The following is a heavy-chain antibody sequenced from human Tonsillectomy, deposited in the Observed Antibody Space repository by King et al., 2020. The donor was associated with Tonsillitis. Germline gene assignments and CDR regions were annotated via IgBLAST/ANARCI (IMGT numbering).Heavy chain of an antibody. Sequence: TLKESGPTLVKPTQTLTLTCTFSGFSLSTSGVGVAWIRQPPGKALEWLALIYWNDDNRYSPSLKSRLTITKDTSKNQVVLTMTNMGPVDTATYYCARAPGYYDILTGYYPNNWFDPWGQGTLVTVSS. CDR1: GFSLSTSGVG. CDR2: IYWNDDN. V-gene: IGHV2-5*01. CDR3: ARAPGYYDILTGYYPNNWFDP. D-gene: IGHD3-9*01. J-gene: IGHJ5*02.